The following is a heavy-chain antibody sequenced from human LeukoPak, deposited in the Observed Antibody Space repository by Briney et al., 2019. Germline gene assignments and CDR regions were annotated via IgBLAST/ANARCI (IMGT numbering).Heavy chain of an antibody. D-gene: IGHD3-3*01. CDR3: ASSNYDFWSGHFDY. J-gene: IGHJ4*02. CDR1: GGSISSGGYS. V-gene: IGHV4-30-2*01. Sequence: SETLSLTCAVSGGSISSGGYSWSWIRQPPGKGLEWIGYIYHSGSTYYNPSLKNRVTISVDRSKNQFSLKLSSVTAADTAVYYCASSNYDFWSGHFDYWGQGTLVTVSS. CDR2: IYHSGST.